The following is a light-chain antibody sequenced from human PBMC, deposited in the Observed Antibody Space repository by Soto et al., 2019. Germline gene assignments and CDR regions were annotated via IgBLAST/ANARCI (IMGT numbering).Light chain of an antibody. J-gene: IGKJ4*01. CDR2: GTS. CDR3: QQHSSWPLT. Sequence: IVLTQSPATLSFSPGERSTLSCGASQSVSSYLAWYQQKPGQAPRLLIYGTSNRATGIPTRFSGSGSGTDFTLTISSLEPEDFAVYYCQQHSSWPLTFGGGTKVDIK. V-gene: IGKV3-11*01. CDR1: QSVSSY.